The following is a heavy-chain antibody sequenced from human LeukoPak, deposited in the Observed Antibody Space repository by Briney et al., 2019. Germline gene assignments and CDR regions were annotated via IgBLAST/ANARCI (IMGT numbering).Heavy chain of an antibody. CDR2: ISGSGGST. V-gene: IGHV3-23*01. CDR1: GLTFSGYA. D-gene: IGHD1-26*01. J-gene: IGHJ4*02. Sequence: GGSLRLSCAASGLTFSGYAMRWVRQAPGKGLEWVSCISGSGGSTYFADSVKGRFTISRDNSKHTLFLQMNSLRAEDTAVYYCGKDHSPHVDPDSGLFITKWGPGDYWGQGTLVTVSS. CDR3: GKDHSPHVDPDSGLFITKWGPGDY.